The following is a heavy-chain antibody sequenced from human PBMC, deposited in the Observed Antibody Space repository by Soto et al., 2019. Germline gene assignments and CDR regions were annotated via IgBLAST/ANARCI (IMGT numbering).Heavy chain of an antibody. CDR3: ARDSPELELPCMDV. Sequence: GGSLRLSCAASGFTFSSYWMSWVRQAPGKGLEWVANIKQDGSEKYYVDSVKGRFTISRDNAKNSLYLQMNSLRAEDTAVYYCARDSPELELPCMDVWGQGTTVTVSS. CDR1: GFTFSSYW. CDR2: IKQDGSEK. D-gene: IGHD1-7*01. J-gene: IGHJ6*02. V-gene: IGHV3-7*01.